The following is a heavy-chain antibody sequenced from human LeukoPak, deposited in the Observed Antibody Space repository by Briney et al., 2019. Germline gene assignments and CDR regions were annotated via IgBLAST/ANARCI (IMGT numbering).Heavy chain of an antibody. CDR3: ARVFKLERKEWFVAFDI. J-gene: IGHJ3*02. CDR2: INPSGGST. D-gene: IGHD3-3*01. CDR1: GYTFTSYY. V-gene: IGHV1-46*01. Sequence: GASVKVSCKASGYTFTSYYMHWVRQAPGQGLEWMGIINPSGGSTSYAQKLQGRVTMTTDTSTSTAYMELRSLRSDDAAVYYCARVFKLERKEWFVAFDIWGQGTMVTVSS.